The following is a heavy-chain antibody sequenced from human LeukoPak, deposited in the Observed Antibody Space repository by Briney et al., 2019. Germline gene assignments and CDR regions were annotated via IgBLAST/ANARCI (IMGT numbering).Heavy chain of an antibody. CDR3: ARTPSGWYAFDI. Sequence: KPSETLSLTCTVSGGSINSGDYYWSWIRQPPGKGLEWIGYIYYSGSTYYNPSLKSRVTISVDTSKNQFSLKLSSVTAADTAVYYCARTPSGWYAFDIWGQGTMVTVSS. CDR2: IYYSGST. D-gene: IGHD6-19*01. CDR1: GGSINSGDYY. J-gene: IGHJ3*02. V-gene: IGHV4-30-4*01.